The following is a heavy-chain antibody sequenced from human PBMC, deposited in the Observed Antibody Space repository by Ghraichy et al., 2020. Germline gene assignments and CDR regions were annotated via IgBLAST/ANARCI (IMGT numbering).Heavy chain of an antibody. CDR2: IKQDGSEK. CDR1: GFTFSSYW. J-gene: IGHJ2*01. V-gene: IGHV3-7*05. CDR3: ARALDGIVVVVAATPRPWYFDL. Sequence: GGSLRLSCAASGFTFSSYWMSWVRQAPGKGLEWVANIKQDGSEKYYVDSVKGRFTISRDNAKNSLYLQMNSLRAEDTAVYYCARALDGIVVVVAATPRPWYFDLWGRGTLVTVSS. D-gene: IGHD2-15*01.